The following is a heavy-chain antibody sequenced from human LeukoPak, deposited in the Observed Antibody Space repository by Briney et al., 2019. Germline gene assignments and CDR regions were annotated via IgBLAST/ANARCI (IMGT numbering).Heavy chain of an antibody. V-gene: IGHV3-30*18. CDR3: AKGCSSTSCAIEFDS. CDR2: MSYDGGHI. CDR1: EFSVSSNY. Sequence: GGSLRLSCAASEFSVSSNYMSWVRQAPGRGLEWVAGMSYDGGHIYYGDSVKGRFTISRDNSKDTAYVEMNSLRPADTAVYYCAKGCSSTSCAIEFDSWGQGILVTVSS. J-gene: IGHJ4*02. D-gene: IGHD2-2*01.